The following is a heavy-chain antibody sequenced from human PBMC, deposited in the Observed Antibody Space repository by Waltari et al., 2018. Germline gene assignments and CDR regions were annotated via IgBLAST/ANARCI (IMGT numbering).Heavy chain of an antibody. Sequence: VQLLQSGAEVKKPGASVRVSCQASGYTFSSSWMSWVRKAPGKGLEWVANIKQDGSEKYYVDSVKGRFTISRDNAKNSLYLQMNSLRAEDTAVYYCASRIAVAGTGDAFDIWGQGTMVTVSS. D-gene: IGHD6-19*01. CDR1: GYTFSSSW. CDR2: IKQDGSEK. CDR3: ASRIAVAGTGDAFDI. J-gene: IGHJ3*02. V-gene: IGHV3-7*03.